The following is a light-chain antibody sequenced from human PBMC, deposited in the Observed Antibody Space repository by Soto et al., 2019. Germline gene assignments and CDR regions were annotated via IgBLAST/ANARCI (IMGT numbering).Light chain of an antibody. V-gene: IGKV3-20*01. Sequence: EIVLTQSPVLLSLSPGEEATLSCRASQSVTTRYLAWYQQKPGQAPRLLMYGASNRATGIPDRFSGSGSGTEFTLTISSLQSEDFAVYYCHQYHLWPWTFGQGTKVDIK. J-gene: IGKJ1*01. CDR2: GAS. CDR1: QSVTTRY. CDR3: HQYHLWPWT.